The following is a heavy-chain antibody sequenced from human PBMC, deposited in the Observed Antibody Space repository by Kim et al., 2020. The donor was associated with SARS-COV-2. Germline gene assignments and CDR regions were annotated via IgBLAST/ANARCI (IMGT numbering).Heavy chain of an antibody. CDR2: IYYSGST. D-gene: IGHD6-19*01. J-gene: IGHJ4*02. CDR3: ARRVAVAGMGVLDY. CDR1: GGSISSSSYY. V-gene: IGHV4-39*01. Sequence: SETLSLTCTVSGGSISSSSYYWGWIRQPPGKGLEWIGSIYYSGSTYYNPSLKSRVTISVDTSKNQFSLKLSSVTAADTAVYYCARRVAVAGMGVLDYWGQGTLVTVSS.